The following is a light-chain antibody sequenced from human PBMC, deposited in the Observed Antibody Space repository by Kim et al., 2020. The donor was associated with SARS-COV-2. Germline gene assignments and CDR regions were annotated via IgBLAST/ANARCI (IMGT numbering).Light chain of an antibody. CDR3: QQYNTYSYT. CDR2: KAS. CDR1: QSISSW. V-gene: IGKV1-5*03. Sequence: AAVGDRVTLTCRASQSISSWLAWYQQKTGKVPNLLIYKASSLESGVPSRFSGSGSGTEFTLNISSLQPDDFATYYYQQYNTYSYTFGGGTKVDIK. J-gene: IGKJ4*01.